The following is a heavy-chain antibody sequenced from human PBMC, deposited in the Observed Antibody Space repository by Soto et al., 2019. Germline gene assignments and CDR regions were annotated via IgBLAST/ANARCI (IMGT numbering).Heavy chain of an antibody. CDR3: AHRSPDYSGWNEGSFDP. V-gene: IGHV2-5*02. Sequence: QITLKESGPTLVRPTQTLTLTCTFSGFSISTSGVGVGWIRQPPGKALEWLAFIYWDDDKRYSPSLKRRLTINTDTSKNQVVLTMANMDPVDTGTYYCAHRSPDYSGWNEGSFDPSGQGTLVTVSS. J-gene: IGHJ5*02. D-gene: IGHD6-25*01. CDR1: GFSISTSGVG. CDR2: IYWDDDK.